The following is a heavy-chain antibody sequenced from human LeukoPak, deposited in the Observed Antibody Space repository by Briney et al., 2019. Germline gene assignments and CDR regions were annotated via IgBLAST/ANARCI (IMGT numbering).Heavy chain of an antibody. Sequence: GRSLRLSCAASGFTFDDYAMHWVRQAPGKGLEWVSGISWNSGSIGYADSVKGRFTISRDNAKNSLYLQMNSLRAEDTAVYYCATAVYCSSTSCPLDYWGQGTLVTVSS. J-gene: IGHJ4*02. V-gene: IGHV3-9*01. D-gene: IGHD2-2*01. CDR2: ISWNSGSI. CDR1: GFTFDDYA. CDR3: ATAVYCSSTSCPLDY.